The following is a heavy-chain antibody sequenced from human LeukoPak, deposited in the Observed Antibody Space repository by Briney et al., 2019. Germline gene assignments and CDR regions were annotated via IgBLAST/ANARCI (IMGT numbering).Heavy chain of an antibody. CDR2: ISYDGSNK. V-gene: IGHV3-30-3*01. J-gene: IGHJ4*02. CDR3: ARDSTYYYDSSGYYGGDYFDY. Sequence: GGSLRLFCAASGFTFSSYAMHWVRQAPGKGLEWVAVISYDGSNKYYADSVKGRFTISRDNSKNTLYLQMNSLRAEDTAVYYCARDSTYYYDSSGYYGGDYFDYWGQGTLVTVSS. D-gene: IGHD3-22*01. CDR1: GFTFSSYA.